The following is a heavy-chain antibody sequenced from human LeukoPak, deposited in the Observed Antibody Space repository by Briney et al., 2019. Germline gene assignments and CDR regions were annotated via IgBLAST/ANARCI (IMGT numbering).Heavy chain of an antibody. V-gene: IGHV4-59*01. J-gene: IGHJ5*02. CDR2: IYYSGST. Sequence: SETLSLTCAVSGGSISSYYWSWIRQPPGKGLEWIGYIYYSGSTNYNPSLKSRVTISVDTSKNQFSLKLSSVTAADTAVYYCARDASTVAGTGFDPWGQGTLVTVSS. D-gene: IGHD6-19*01. CDR3: ARDASTVAGTGFDP. CDR1: GGSISSYY.